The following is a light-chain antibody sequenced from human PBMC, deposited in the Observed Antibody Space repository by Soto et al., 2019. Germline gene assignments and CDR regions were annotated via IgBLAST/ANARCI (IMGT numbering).Light chain of an antibody. V-gene: IGLV2-8*01. CDR1: SSDVGGYNY. CDR3: SSDAGSNNLV. J-gene: IGLJ3*02. CDR2: EVS. Sequence: QSALTQPPSASGSPGQSVTISCTGTSSDVGGYNYVSWYQQHPGKAPTLMIYEVSKRPSGVTDRFSGSKSVNTASLTVSGLQAEDEAAYYCSSDAGSNNLVFGGGTKLTVL.